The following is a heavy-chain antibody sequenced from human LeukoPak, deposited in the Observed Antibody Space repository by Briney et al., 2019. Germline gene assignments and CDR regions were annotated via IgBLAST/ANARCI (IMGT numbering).Heavy chain of an antibody. V-gene: IGHV4-59*01. Sequence: TSETLSLTCAVYGGSFSSYYRSWIRQPPGKGLEWIGYIYYSGSTNYNPSLKSRVTISVDTSKNQFSLKLSSVTAADTAVYYCARVDYYGSGSYYNDYWGQGTLVTVSS. J-gene: IGHJ4*02. CDR2: IYYSGST. CDR3: ARVDYYGSGSYYNDY. D-gene: IGHD3-10*01. CDR1: GGSFSSYY.